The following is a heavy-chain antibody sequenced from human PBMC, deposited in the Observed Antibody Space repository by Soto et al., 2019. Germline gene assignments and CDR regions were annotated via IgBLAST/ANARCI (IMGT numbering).Heavy chain of an antibody. CDR1: GFTFSSYG. V-gene: IGHV3-30*18. Sequence: GGSLRLSCAASGFTFSSYGMHWVRQAPGKGLEWVAVISYDGSNKYYADSVKGRFTISRDNSKNTLYLQMNSLRAEDTAVYYCAKQQTTVAQYYFDYWGQGTLVTVSS. CDR3: AKQQTTVAQYYFDY. CDR2: ISYDGSNK. D-gene: IGHD4-17*01. J-gene: IGHJ4*02.